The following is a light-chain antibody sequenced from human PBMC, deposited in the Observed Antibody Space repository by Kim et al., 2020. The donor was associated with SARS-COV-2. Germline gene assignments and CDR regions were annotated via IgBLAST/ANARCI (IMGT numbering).Light chain of an antibody. CDR1: QGVSSY. V-gene: IGKV3-11*01. Sequence: LSPGERATLSCRASQGVSSYVAWYQQKPGQAPRLLIYDASNRATGIPARFSGSGSGTDFTLTSSSLEPEDFAVYYCQQRSNWLWTFGQGTKVEIK. CDR3: QQRSNWLWT. CDR2: DAS. J-gene: IGKJ1*01.